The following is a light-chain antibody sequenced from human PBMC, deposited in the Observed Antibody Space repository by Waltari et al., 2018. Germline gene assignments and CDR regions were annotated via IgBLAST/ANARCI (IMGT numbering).Light chain of an antibody. CDR3: QQANSLPVT. J-gene: IGKJ4*01. CDR1: QGISTW. CDR2: AES. Sequence: DIQMTQSPSSVSASVGDSVTITCRASQGISTWLAWFQQKPGKAPKLLIYAESSLQSGVPSRFSGSGSGTDFTLTINSLQPDDFATYYCQQANSLPVTFGGGTKVEIK. V-gene: IGKV1-12*01.